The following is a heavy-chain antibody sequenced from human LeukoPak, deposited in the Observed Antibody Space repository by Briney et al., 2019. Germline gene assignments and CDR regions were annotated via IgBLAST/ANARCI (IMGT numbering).Heavy chain of an antibody. CDR1: GFTFSSYW. J-gene: IGHJ4*02. V-gene: IGHV3-7*03. D-gene: IGHD3-22*01. CDR3: ARGDYYDSSGYVDY. Sequence: GGSLRLSYAASGFTFSSYWMSWVRQAPGKGREWVANIKQDGSEKYYVDSVKGRFTISRDNAKNSLYLQMNSLRAEDTAVYYCARGDYYDSSGYVDYWGQGTLVTVSS. CDR2: IKQDGSEK.